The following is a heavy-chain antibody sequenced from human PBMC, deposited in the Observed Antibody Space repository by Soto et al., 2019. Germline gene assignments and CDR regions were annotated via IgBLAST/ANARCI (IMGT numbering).Heavy chain of an antibody. Sequence: QVQLVESGGGVVQPGRSLRLSCAASGFTFSSYGMHWVRQAPGKGLEWVAVIWYDGSNKYYADSVKGRFTISRDNSKNPRYLQMNSLRAEDTAVYYCARDALGGAMDYWGQGTLVTVSS. D-gene: IGHD3-16*01. J-gene: IGHJ4*02. CDR3: ARDALGGAMDY. CDR1: GFTFSSYG. CDR2: IWYDGSNK. V-gene: IGHV3-33*01.